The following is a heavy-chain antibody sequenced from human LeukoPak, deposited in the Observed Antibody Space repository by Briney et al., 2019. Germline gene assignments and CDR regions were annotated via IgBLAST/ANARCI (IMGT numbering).Heavy chain of an antibody. CDR1: GFTFSSYG. CDR3: ARAVAAAGTMGDY. V-gene: IGHV3-30*03. D-gene: IGHD6-13*01. J-gene: IGHJ4*02. Sequence: GGSLRLSCAASGFTFSSYGMHWVRQAPGKGLEWVAVISYDGSNKYYADSVKGRFTISRDNSKNTLYLQMNSLRAEDTAVYYCARAVAAAGTMGDYWGQGTLVTVSS. CDR2: ISYDGSNK.